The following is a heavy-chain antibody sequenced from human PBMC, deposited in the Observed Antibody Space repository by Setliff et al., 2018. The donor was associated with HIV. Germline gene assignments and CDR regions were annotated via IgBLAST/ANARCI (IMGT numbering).Heavy chain of an antibody. CDR1: GFTFSSYG. V-gene: IGHV3-30*02. J-gene: IGHJ6*03. CDR2: IRYDGSNK. D-gene: IGHD1-26*01. Sequence: GGSLRLSCAASGFTFSSYGMHWVRQAPGKGLEWVAFIRYDGSNKYYVDSVKGRFTISRDNSKNTLYLQMNSLRAEDTAVYYCARDEVGATPNYYYMDVWGKGTTVTVSS. CDR3: ARDEVGATPNYYYMDV.